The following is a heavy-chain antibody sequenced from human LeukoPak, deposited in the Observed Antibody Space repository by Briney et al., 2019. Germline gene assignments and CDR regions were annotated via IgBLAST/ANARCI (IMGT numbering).Heavy chain of an antibody. Sequence: SETLSLTCSVSGASISRNTYYWGWIRQSPGKGLEWIGTFYYTGSTYYNPSLKSRITISVDTYKTHFSLKLSSVTAADTAVYYCARANYYDSSGYYYNAFDIWGQGTMVTVSS. CDR2: FYYTGST. CDR3: ARANYYDSSGYYYNAFDI. J-gene: IGHJ3*02. V-gene: IGHV4-39*02. CDR1: GASISRNTYY. D-gene: IGHD3-22*01.